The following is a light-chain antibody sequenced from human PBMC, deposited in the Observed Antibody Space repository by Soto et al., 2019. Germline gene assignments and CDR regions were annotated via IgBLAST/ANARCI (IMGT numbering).Light chain of an antibody. V-gene: IGLV2-14*01. CDR2: AVS. CDR1: SSDVGAYNF. Sequence: QSALTQPASVSGSPGQSITISCTGTSSDVGAYNFVSWYRQYPGKAPKLMIYAVSNRPSGVSNRFSGSKSGNTASLTISGLQAEDGAGYYCSSCTATRVAFGGGTKLTVL. J-gene: IGLJ2*01. CDR3: SSCTATRVA.